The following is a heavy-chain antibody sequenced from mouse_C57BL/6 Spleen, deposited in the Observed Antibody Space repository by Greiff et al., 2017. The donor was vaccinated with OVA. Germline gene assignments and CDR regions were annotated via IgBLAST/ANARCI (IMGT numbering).Heavy chain of an antibody. CDR3: GGGGDYDGFAY. V-gene: IGHV1-64*01. CDR1: GYTFTSYW. D-gene: IGHD2-4*01. Sequence: QVQLQQPGAELVKPGASVKLSCKASGYTFTSYWMHWVKQRPGQGLEWIGMIHPNSGSTNYNEKFKGKATLTVDKSSSTAYMQLSSLTSEDSAVYYCGGGGDYDGFAYWGQGTLVTVSA. J-gene: IGHJ3*01. CDR2: IHPNSGST.